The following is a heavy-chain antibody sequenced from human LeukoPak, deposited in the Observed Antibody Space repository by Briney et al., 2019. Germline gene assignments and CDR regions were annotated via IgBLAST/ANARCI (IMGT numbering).Heavy chain of an antibody. CDR1: GYTFTSYA. CDR3: ARGDYGSGSYYNDWFDP. J-gene: IGHJ5*02. CDR2: INAGNGNT. V-gene: IGHV1-3*01. Sequence: ASVKVSCKASGYTFTSYAMHWVRQAPGQRLEWMGWINAGNGNTKYSQKFQGRVTITRDTSASTAYMELSSLRSEDTAVYYCARGDYGSGSYYNDWFDPWGQGTLVTVSS. D-gene: IGHD3-10*01.